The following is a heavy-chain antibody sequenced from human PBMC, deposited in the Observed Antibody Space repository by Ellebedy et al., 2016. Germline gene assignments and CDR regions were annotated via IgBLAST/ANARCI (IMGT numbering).Heavy chain of an antibody. CDR3: ARHFRWELRRGYFDL. J-gene: IGHJ2*01. V-gene: IGHV4-4*02. D-gene: IGHD1-26*01. CDR1: GGSISSSNW. CDR2: IYYSGST. Sequence: SETLSLTXAVSGGSISSSNWWSWVRQPPGKGLEWIGEIYYSGSTYYNPSLKSRVTISVDTSKNQFSLKLSSVTAADTAVYYCARHFRWELRRGYFDLWGRGTLVTVSS.